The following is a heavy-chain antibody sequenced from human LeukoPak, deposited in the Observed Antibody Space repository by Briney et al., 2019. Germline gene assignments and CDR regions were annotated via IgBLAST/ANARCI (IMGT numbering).Heavy chain of an antibody. D-gene: IGHD3-9*01. V-gene: IGHV3-33*02. CDR1: GFTLTNYG. CDR2: LSHDGNFI. Sequence: PGRSLRLSCGVSGFTLTNYGMHWVRQAPGKGLEWVAVLSHDGNFIDYAASVKGRFTISRDTSTNTLFLQMSSLRAEDTAVYYCARGSGYPSNFDYWGQGTLVTVSS. J-gene: IGHJ4*02. CDR3: ARGSGYPSNFDY.